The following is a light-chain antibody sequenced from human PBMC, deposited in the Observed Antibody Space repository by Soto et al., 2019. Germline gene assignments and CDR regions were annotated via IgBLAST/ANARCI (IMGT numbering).Light chain of an antibody. V-gene: IGKV3-15*01. Sequence: EIVMTQSPGTLSLSPGETATLSCRASQSVSSNYLAWYQQKPGQAPRLLVYGISTRATDIPARFSGSGSGTEFTLTISSLQSEDFAVYYCQQYSKWPITFGQGTRLE. CDR3: QQYSKWPIT. J-gene: IGKJ5*01. CDR2: GIS. CDR1: QSVSSN.